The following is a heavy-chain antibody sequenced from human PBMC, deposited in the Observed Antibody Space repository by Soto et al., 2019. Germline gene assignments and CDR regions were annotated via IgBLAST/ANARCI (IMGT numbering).Heavy chain of an antibody. D-gene: IGHD1-26*01. CDR1: GGSISSYY. CDR3: ASMIWDSVLSFDS. CDR2: IFYSGST. J-gene: IGHJ5*01. Sequence: QVQLQESGPGLVKPSDTLSLTCTVSGGSISSYYWSWIRQPPGMGLVWIGFIFYSGSTRYNPSLKSRVTISIDTSECQFSLKLNSVTAADTAVYYCASMIWDSVLSFDSWGQGTLVAVSS. V-gene: IGHV4-59*07.